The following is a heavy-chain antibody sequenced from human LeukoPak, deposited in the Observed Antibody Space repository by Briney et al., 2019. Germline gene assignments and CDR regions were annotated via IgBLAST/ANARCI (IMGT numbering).Heavy chain of an antibody. J-gene: IGHJ4*02. V-gene: IGHV1-58*01. CDR1: GFTFTSSA. Sequence: AASVKVFCKASGFTFTSSAVQWVRQARGQRLEWIGWIVVGSGNTNYAQKFQERVTITRDISTSTAYMELSSLRSEDTAVYYCAADDGDILTAPGDYWGQGTLVTVSS. CDR2: IVVGSGNT. D-gene: IGHD3-9*01. CDR3: AADDGDILTAPGDY.